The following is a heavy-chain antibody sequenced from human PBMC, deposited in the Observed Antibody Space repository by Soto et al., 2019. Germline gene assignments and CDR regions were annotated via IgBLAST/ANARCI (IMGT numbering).Heavy chain of an antibody. CDR1: GFSFSNYG. V-gene: IGHV3-30*18. D-gene: IGHD3-16*01. CDR3: AKAFYRVARLGPFDY. J-gene: IGHJ4*02. CDR2: ISYDGSNK. Sequence: GGSLRLSCAASGFSFSNYGMHWVRQAPGKGLEWVAAISYDGSNKYYADSVKGRFTISRDNSKNTIYLQMNSLRAEDTAVYYCAKAFYRVARLGPFDYWGQGTLVTVSS.